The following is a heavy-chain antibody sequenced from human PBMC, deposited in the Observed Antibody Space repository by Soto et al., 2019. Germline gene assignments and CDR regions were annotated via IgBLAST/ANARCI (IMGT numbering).Heavy chain of an antibody. D-gene: IGHD1-26*01. V-gene: IGHV3-21*01. CDR1: GFTFSSYS. CDR3: ARDLSGSYYYYYYGMDV. J-gene: IGHJ6*02. Sequence: KTGGSLRLSCAASGFTFSSYSMNWVRQAPGKGLEWVSSISSSSSYIYYADSVKGRFTISRDNAKNSLYLQMNSLRAEDTAVYYCARDLSGSYYYYYYGMDVWGQGTTVTVSS. CDR2: ISSSSSYI.